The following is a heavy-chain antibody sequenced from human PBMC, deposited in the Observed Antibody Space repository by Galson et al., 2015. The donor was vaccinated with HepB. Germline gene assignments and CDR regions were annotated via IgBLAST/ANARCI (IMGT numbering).Heavy chain of an antibody. D-gene: IGHD3-16*01. Sequence: SLRLSCAASGFTFSDYWMYWARQAPGKGLDWVSRIKSDESDTYYADSVKGRFTISRDNGKNTLFLQMNSLRAEDRAVYYCAVRGGSWGQGTLVTVSS. V-gene: IGHV3-74*01. CDR2: IKSDESDT. CDR3: AVRGGS. J-gene: IGHJ4*02. CDR1: GFTFSDYW.